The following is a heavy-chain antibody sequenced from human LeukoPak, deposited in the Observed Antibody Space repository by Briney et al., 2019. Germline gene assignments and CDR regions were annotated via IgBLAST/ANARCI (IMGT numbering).Heavy chain of an antibody. V-gene: IGHV3-30*18. Sequence: GGSLRLSCAASGFTSSSYGMHWVRQAPGKGLEWVAVISYDGSNKYYADSVKGRFTISRDNSKNTLYLQMNSLRAEDTAVYYCAKDLGYYDFWSGYYWAGGVNYGMDVWGQGTTVTVSS. CDR2: ISYDGSNK. J-gene: IGHJ6*02. CDR3: AKDLGYYDFWSGYYWAGGVNYGMDV. D-gene: IGHD3-3*01. CDR1: GFTSSSYG.